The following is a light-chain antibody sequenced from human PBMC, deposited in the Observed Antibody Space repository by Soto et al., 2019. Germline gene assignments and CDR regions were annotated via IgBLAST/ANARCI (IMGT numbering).Light chain of an antibody. J-gene: IGKJ1*01. CDR3: QQYNSYSPT. V-gene: IGKV1-5*01. CDR2: DAF. CDR1: QSISSW. Sequence: DIQMTQSPSTLSASVGDRVTITCRASQSISSWLAWYQQKPGKAPNLLIYDAFSLESGVPSRFSGSGSGTEFTLTISSLQPDDFATHYCQQYNSYSPTFGQGTKVEIK.